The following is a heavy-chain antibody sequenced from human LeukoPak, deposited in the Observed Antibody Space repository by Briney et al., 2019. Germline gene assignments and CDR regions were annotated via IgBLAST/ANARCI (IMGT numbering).Heavy chain of an antibody. CDR1: GFTFSSYE. Sequence: PGGSLRLSCAASGFTFSSYEMNWVRQAPGKGLEWVSYIGSSGGTIYYADSVKGRFTISRDNAKNSLYLQMNSLRAEDTAVYFCVRDQWLAYNYYMDVWGKGTTVTVSS. J-gene: IGHJ6*03. V-gene: IGHV3-48*03. CDR3: VRDQWLAYNYYMDV. D-gene: IGHD6-19*01. CDR2: IGSSGGTI.